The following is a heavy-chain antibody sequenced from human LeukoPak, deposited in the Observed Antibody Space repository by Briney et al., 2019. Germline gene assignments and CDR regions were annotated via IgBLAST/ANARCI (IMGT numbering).Heavy chain of an antibody. CDR3: ARDISDMVRGVSYYYYGMDV. Sequence: SETLSLTCTVSGGSLSSYYWSWLRQPAGKGLEWIGRIYTSGSTNYNPSLKSRVTMSVDTSKNQFSLKLSSVTAADTAVYYCARDISDMVRGVSYYYYGMDVWGQGTTVTVSS. D-gene: IGHD3-10*01. J-gene: IGHJ6*02. CDR1: GGSLSSYY. CDR2: IYTSGST. V-gene: IGHV4-4*07.